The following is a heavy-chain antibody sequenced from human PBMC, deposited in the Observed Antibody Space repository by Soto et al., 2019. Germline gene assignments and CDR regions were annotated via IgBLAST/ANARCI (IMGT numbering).Heavy chain of an antibody. D-gene: IGHD3-3*01. Sequence: QVPLVQSGAEVKKPGASVKVSCKASGYTFTSYGISWVRQAPGQGLEWMGWISAYNGNTNYAQKLQGRVTMTTDTSTSTAYMELRSLRSDDTAVYYCARVHYDFWSGYSPDNWFDPWGQGTLVTVSS. V-gene: IGHV1-18*01. CDR2: ISAYNGNT. CDR3: ARVHYDFWSGYSPDNWFDP. J-gene: IGHJ5*02. CDR1: GYTFTSYG.